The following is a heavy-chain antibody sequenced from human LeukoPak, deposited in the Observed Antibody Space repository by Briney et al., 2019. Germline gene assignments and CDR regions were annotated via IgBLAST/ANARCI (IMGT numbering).Heavy chain of an antibody. J-gene: IGHJ4*02. CDR2: INSDGSDT. CDR1: GLTLSSHW. V-gene: IGHV3-74*01. D-gene: IGHD6-13*01. Sequence: GRSLRLSCEASGLTLSSHWMHWVRQAPGKELVWVSRINSDGSDTIYGDSVKGPANISRDNAKNTLCLQMNSLREEDTALYSCARVQSTSTWFVDFWGQGTLATVSS. CDR3: ARVQSTSTWFVDF.